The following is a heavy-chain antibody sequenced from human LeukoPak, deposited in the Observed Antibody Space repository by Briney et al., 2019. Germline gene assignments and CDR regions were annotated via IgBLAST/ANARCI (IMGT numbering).Heavy chain of an antibody. CDR3: ARVSGVWKSLDVDV. V-gene: IGHV1-2*02. J-gene: IGHJ6*02. D-gene: IGHD1-1*01. Sequence: GASVKVSCKASGYTFTGYYMHWVRQAPGQGLEWMGWINPNSGGTNYAQKFQGRVTMTRDTSISTAYMELSRLRSDDTAVYYCARVSGVWKSLDVDVWGQGTTVTVSS. CDR1: GYTFTGYY. CDR2: INPNSGGT.